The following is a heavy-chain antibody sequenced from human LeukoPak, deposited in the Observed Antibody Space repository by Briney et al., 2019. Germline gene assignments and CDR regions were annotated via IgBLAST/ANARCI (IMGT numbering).Heavy chain of an antibody. CDR3: ARESIMITFGGVGASDI. CDR2: INPSGGST. D-gene: IGHD3-16*01. CDR1: GYTFTSYY. Sequence: ASVKVSCKASGYTFTSYYMHWVRQAPGQGLEWMGIINPSGGSTSYAQKFQGRVTMTRDTSTSTVYMELSSLRSEDTAVYYCARESIMITFGGVGASDIWGQGTMVTVSS. J-gene: IGHJ3*02. V-gene: IGHV1-46*01.